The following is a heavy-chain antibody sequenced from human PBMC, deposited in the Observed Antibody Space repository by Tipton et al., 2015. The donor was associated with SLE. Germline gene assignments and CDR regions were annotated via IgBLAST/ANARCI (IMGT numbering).Heavy chain of an antibody. D-gene: IGHD3-3*01. J-gene: IGHJ3*02. V-gene: IGHV1-18*01. Sequence: QLVQSGAEVKKPGASVKVSCKASGYIFASYGINWVRQAPGQGLEWMGRSTVYDGNTKYAQKFQGRLTMTTDTSTSTAYMELRSLRSDDTAVYYCARDRFTVFGVVIIDDLDIWGQGTTVTVSS. CDR1: GYIFASYG. CDR2: STVYDGNT. CDR3: ARDRFTVFGVVIIDDLDI.